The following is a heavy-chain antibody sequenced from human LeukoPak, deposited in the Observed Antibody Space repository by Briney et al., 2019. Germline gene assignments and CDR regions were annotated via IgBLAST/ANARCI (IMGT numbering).Heavy chain of an antibody. CDR1: GFAFNSYE. J-gene: IGHJ4*02. CDR3: ARESTSSGGDCSIDY. V-gene: IGHV3-48*03. Sequence: GGSLRLSCAASGFAFNSYEMNWVRQAPGKGLEWLSWIGFSDRAVYYADSVKGRFTISRDDDENSLYLQMNSLSVDDTAVYYCARESTSSGGDCSIDYWGQGTLVTVSS. D-gene: IGHD2-21*02. CDR2: IGFSDRAV.